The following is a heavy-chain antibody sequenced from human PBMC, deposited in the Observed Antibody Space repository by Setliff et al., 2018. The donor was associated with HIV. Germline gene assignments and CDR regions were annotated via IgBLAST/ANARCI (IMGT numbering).Heavy chain of an antibody. CDR1: GFTFRNYQ. CDR2: ITIGRGDV. CDR3: ARDNLYYCNIYYYYYMDV. V-gene: IGHV3-21*01. D-gene: IGHD3-10*01. Sequence: LRLSCAASGFTFRNYQMNWVRQAPGKGLEWVSSITIGRGDVFYADSVQGRFTIFRDNDKNSLYLQMNSLRAEDTAIYYCARDNLYYCNIYYYYYMDVWGKGTTVTVSS. J-gene: IGHJ6*03.